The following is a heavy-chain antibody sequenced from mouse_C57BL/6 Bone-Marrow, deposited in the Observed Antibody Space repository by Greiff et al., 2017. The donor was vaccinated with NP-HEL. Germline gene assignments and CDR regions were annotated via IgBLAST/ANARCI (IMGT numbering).Heavy chain of an antibody. Sequence: QVQLKQPGAELVKPGASVKLSCKASGYTFTSYWMQWVKQRPGQGLEWIGEIDPSDSYTNYNQKFKGKATLTVDTSSSTAYMQLSSLTSEDSAVYYCARGYGYDGYYFDYWGQGTTLTVSS. CDR2: IDPSDSYT. D-gene: IGHD2-2*01. V-gene: IGHV1-50*01. CDR3: ARGYGYDGYYFDY. J-gene: IGHJ2*01. CDR1: GYTFTSYW.